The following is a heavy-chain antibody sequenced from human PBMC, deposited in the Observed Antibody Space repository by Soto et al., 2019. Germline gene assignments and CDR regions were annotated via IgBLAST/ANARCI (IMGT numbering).Heavy chain of an antibody. D-gene: IGHD3-22*01. CDR2: IDPKSGDT. J-gene: IGHJ5*02. CDR1: EYSFTGHY. Sequence: QIQLIQSGAEVKKPGASVTVSCKASEYSFTGHYLHWVRQAPGQGLEWMGWIDPKSGDTNYAQKFQDRVTMTRDTSISTAYMDLSRLTSDDTAVYYCARDYDKSGYDYFDPWGQGTLVTVSS. V-gene: IGHV1-2*02. CDR3: ARDYDKSGYDYFDP.